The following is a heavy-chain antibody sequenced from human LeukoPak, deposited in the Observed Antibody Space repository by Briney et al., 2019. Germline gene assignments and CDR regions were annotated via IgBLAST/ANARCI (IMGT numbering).Heavy chain of an antibody. CDR1: GGSISSYY. D-gene: IGHD3-16*01. CDR3: ARQNVWYNCDY. V-gene: IGHV4-59*08. J-gene: IGHJ4*02. CDR2: IYYSGST. Sequence: SETLSLTCTVSGGSISSYYWSWIRQPPGKGLEWIGYIYYSGSTNYNPSLKSRVTISVDTSKNQFSLKLSSVTAADTAVYYCARQNVWYNCDYWGQGTLVTVSS.